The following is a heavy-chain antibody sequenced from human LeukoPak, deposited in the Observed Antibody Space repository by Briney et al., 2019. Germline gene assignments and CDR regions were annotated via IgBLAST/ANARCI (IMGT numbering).Heavy chain of an antibody. V-gene: IGHV3-33*06. CDR3: AKDRDSGNDESYYYYMDV. D-gene: IGHD6-19*01. CDR1: GFTFSTNG. Sequence: GGSLRLSCAASGFTFSTNGMHWVRQAPGKGLEWVAVIWYDGSNKYYAESVKGRFTISRDNSKNTLYLQMSSLRAEDTAVYYCAKDRDSGNDESYYYYMDVWGNGTTVAVSS. J-gene: IGHJ6*03. CDR2: IWYDGSNK.